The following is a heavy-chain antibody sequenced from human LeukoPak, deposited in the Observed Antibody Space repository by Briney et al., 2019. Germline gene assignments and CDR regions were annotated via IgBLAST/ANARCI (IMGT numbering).Heavy chain of an antibody. D-gene: IGHD3-16*01. CDR2: ISYDGSNK. CDR1: GFTFSSYA. J-gene: IGHJ6*02. V-gene: IGHV3-30-3*01. CDR3: AGDPYDYVWGSPSYYGMDV. Sequence: GGSLRLSCAASGFTFSSYAMHWVRQAPGKGLEWVAVISYDGSNKYYADSVKGRFTISRDNSKNTLYLQMNSLRAEDTAVYYRAGDPYDYVWGSPSYYGMDVWGQGTTVTVSS.